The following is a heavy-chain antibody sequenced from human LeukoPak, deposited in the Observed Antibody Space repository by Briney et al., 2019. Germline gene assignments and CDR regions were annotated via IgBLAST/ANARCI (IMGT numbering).Heavy chain of an antibody. CDR1: GGSISSGDYY. J-gene: IGHJ3*02. CDR3: ASGTGPDAFDI. V-gene: IGHV4-30-4*01. Sequence: SQTLSLTCTVSGGSISSGDYYWSWIRQPPGKGLEWFGYIYYSGSTYYNPSLKSRVTISVDTSKNQFSLKLSSVTAADTAVYYCASGTGPDAFDIWGQGTMVTVSS. CDR2: IYYSGST. D-gene: IGHD1-14*01.